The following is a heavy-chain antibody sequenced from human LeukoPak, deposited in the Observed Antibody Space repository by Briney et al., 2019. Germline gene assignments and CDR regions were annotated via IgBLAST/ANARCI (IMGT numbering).Heavy chain of an antibody. Sequence: QPGRCLSLSCAASGFTLSSYGMHWVHQAPGKGLEWVAVIWYDGSNKYYADSVKGRFTISRDNSKNTLYLQMNSLRAEDTAVYYRARGSYDSSGFLGYWGQGTLVTVSS. CDR1: GFTLSSYG. J-gene: IGHJ4*02. CDR2: IWYDGSNK. CDR3: ARGSYDSSGFLGY. V-gene: IGHV3-33*01. D-gene: IGHD3-22*01.